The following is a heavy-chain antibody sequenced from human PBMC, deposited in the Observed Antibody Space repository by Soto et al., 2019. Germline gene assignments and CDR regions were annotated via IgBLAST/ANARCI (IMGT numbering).Heavy chain of an antibody. CDR1: GYTFTSYA. D-gene: IGHD2-21*02. J-gene: IGHJ4*02. V-gene: IGHV1-3*01. Sequence: ASVKVSCKSSGYTFTSYAMHWVRQAPGQRLEWMGWINAGNGNTKYSQKFQGRVTITRDTSASTAYMELSSLRSEDTAVYYCARSIVVVTALDYWGQGTLVTAPQ. CDR2: INAGNGNT. CDR3: ARSIVVVTALDY.